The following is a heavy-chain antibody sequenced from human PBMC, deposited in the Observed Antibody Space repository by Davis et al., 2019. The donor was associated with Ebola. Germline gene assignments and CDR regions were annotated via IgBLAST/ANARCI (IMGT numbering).Heavy chain of an antibody. J-gene: IGHJ5*02. Sequence: PSETLSLTCTVSGGSISSGGYYWSWIRQHPGKGLEWIGYIYYSGSTYYNPSLKSRVTISVDTSKNQFSLKLSSVTAADTAVYYCARGPSPTAMANWFDPWGQGTLVTVSS. CDR1: GGSISSGGYY. CDR2: IYYSGST. CDR3: ARGPSPTAMANWFDP. V-gene: IGHV4-31*03. D-gene: IGHD5-18*01.